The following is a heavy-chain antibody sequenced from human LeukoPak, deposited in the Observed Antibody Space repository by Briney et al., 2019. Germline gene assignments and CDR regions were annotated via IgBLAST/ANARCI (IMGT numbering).Heavy chain of an antibody. CDR1: GFTFSSYN. D-gene: IGHD3-3*01. V-gene: IGHV3-21*01. CDR3: AREGYYYELY. J-gene: IGHJ4*02. CDR2: ISGRGTHI. Sequence: PGGSLRLSCEASGFTFSSYNMNWVRQAPGKGLEWVSSISGRGTHIYHADSVRGRFTISRDNAENSLYLQLNSLRAEDTAVYYCAREGYYYELYWGQGTLVTVSS.